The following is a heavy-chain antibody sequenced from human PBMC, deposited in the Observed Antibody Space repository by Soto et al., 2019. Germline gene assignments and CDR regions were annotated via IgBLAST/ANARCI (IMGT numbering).Heavy chain of an antibody. CDR2: ISWNSGSI. J-gene: IGHJ4*02. CDR3: ANDRMAFIAALTFDY. V-gene: IGHV3-9*01. Sequence: GRSLRLSCAASGFTFDDYAMHWVRQAPGRGLEWVSGISWNSGSIGYADSVKGRFTISRDNAKNSLYLQMNSLRAEDAALYYCANDRMAFIAALTFDYWGQGTLVTVSS. CDR1: GFTFDDYA. D-gene: IGHD6-6*01.